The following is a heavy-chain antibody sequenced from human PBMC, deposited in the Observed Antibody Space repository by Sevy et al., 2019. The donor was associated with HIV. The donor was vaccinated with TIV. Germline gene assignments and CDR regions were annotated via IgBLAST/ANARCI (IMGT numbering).Heavy chain of an antibody. D-gene: IGHD3-3*01. J-gene: IGHJ6*04. V-gene: IGHV3-23*01. CDR1: GFTFRSYA. CDR2: ISGSGGYT. CDR3: ATFLHYEFWSGPYSGMDV. Sequence: GGSLRLSCAASGFTFRSYAMSWVRQAPGKGLEWVSAISGSGGYTYYADSVKGRFTISRYNSKNTLYLQMHSLRAEDTAVYYCATFLHYEFWSGPYSGMDVWGKGTTVTVSS.